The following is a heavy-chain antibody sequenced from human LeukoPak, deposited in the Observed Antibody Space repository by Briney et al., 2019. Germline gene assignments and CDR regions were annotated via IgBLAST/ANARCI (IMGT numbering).Heavy chain of an antibody. Sequence: PSETLSLTCTVSGSGGSISNYYWSWIPQPPGKELKWIGYIYYSGSTNHNPSLKSRVTMSVDTSKNQLSLKLSSVTAADTAVYYCARDLRSSGWYVFDHWGRGTLVTVSS. CDR2: IYYSGST. J-gene: IGHJ4*02. V-gene: IGHV4-59*01. CDR3: ARDLRSSGWYVFDH. D-gene: IGHD6-19*01. CDR1: GSGGSISNYY.